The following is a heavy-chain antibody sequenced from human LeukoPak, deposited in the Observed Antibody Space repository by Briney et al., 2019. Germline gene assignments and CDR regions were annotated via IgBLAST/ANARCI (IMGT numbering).Heavy chain of an antibody. D-gene: IGHD3-10*01. CDR2: IYYSGST. CDR1: GGSISSSSYY. CDR3: ARQVTVLPSNWFDP. Sequence: SETLSLTCTVSGGSISSSSYYWGWIRQPPGKGLEWIGSIYYSGSTYYNPSLKSRVTISVDTSKNQFSLKLSSVTAADTAVYYCARQVTVLPSNWFDPWGQGTLVTVSS. J-gene: IGHJ5*02. V-gene: IGHV4-39*01.